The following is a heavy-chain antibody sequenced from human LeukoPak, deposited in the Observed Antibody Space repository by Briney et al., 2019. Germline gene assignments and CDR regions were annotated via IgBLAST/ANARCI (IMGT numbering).Heavy chain of an antibody. D-gene: IGHD6-19*01. CDR1: GGSISSYY. J-gene: IGHJ4*02. V-gene: IGHV4-59*01. CDR3: ARVTSRGIAVAGVAY. Sequence: SETLSLTCTVSGGSISSYYWSWIRQPPGRGLEWSGYIYYSGSTNYNPSLKSRVTISVDTSKNQFSLKLSSVTAEDTAVYYCARVTSRGIAVAGVAYWGQGTLVTVSS. CDR2: IYYSGST.